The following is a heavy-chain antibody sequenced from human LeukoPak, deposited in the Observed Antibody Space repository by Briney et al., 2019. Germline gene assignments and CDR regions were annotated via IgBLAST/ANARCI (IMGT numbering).Heavy chain of an antibody. CDR3: ARAVYDFWSGYRYFDY. D-gene: IGHD3-3*01. CDR2: IYHIGST. Sequence: PSETLSLTCTLSGYSISSGYYWGWIRQPPGKGLEWIGSIYHIGSTYYNPSLKSRVTISVDTSKNQFSLKLSSVTAADTAVYYCARAVYDFWSGYRYFDYWGQGTLVTVSS. CDR1: GYSISSGYY. V-gene: IGHV4-38-2*02. J-gene: IGHJ4*02.